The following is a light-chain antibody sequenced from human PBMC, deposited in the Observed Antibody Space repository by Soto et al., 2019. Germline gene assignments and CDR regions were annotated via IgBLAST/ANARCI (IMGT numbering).Light chain of an antibody. J-gene: IGKJ1*01. CDR2: LGS. CDR3: MQALQTPT. Sequence: DIVMTQSPLSLPVTPGEPASISCSSSHSLLHSNGYNYLDWYLQKPGQSPQLLIYLGSNRASGVPDRFSGSGSGTDFTLKISTVEAEDVGVFYCMQALQTPTFGQGTKVDIK. CDR1: HSLLHSNGYNY. V-gene: IGKV2-28*01.